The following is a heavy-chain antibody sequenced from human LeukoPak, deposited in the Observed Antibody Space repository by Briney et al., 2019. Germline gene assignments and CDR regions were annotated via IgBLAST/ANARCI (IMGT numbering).Heavy chain of an antibody. CDR1: GYTFTGYY. CDR2: IIPIFGTA. D-gene: IGHD3-16*01. J-gene: IGHJ6*03. Sequence: GASVKVSCKASGYTFTGYYMHWVRQAPGQGLEWMGGIIPIFGTANYAQKFQGRVTITTDESTSTAYMELSSLRSEDTAVYYCARVAPGGDYYMDVWGKGTTVTVSS. CDR3: ARVAPGGDYYMDV. V-gene: IGHV1-69*05.